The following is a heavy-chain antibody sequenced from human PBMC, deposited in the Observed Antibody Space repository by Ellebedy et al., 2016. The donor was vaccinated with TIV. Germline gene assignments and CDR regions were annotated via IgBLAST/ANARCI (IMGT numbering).Heavy chain of an antibody. Sequence: GESLKISXKGSGYSFTSYWIGWVRQMPGKGLEWMGRIDPSDSYTNYSPSFQGHVTISADKSISTAYLQWSSLKASDTAMYYCATTTVVTPGFDYWGQGTLVTVSS. J-gene: IGHJ4*02. CDR2: IDPSDSYT. V-gene: IGHV5-10-1*01. CDR3: ATTTVVTPGFDY. D-gene: IGHD4-23*01. CDR1: GYSFTSYW.